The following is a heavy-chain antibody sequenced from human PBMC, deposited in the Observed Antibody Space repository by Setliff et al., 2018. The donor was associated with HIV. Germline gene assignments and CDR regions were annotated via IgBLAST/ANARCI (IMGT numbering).Heavy chain of an antibody. V-gene: IGHV4-34*11. CDR2: IFYSGST. J-gene: IGHJ6*04. D-gene: IGHD3-10*01. CDR3: TRRGADSYYPRPLDV. CDR1: GASFSGYY. Sequence: SETLSLTCAVYGASFSGYYWSWVRRPPGKGLEWIGYIFYSGSTNYNPSLKSRVTISVDTSKNQFSLRLNSVTAADTAIYYCTRRGADSYYPRPLDVWGKGTTVTVSS.